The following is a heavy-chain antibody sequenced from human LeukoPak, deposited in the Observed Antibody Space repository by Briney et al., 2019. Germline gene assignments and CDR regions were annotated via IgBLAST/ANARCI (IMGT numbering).Heavy chain of an antibody. CDR1: GGSISSGSYY. J-gene: IGHJ4*02. D-gene: IGHD3-9*01. CDR2: IYTSGST. Sequence: SETLSLTCTVSGGSISSGSYYWSWIRQPAGKGLEWIGRIYTSGSTNYNPSLKSRVTISVDTSKNQFSLKLSSVTAADTAVYYCAGTYYDTWGFDYWGQGTLVTVSS. CDR3: AGTYYDTWGFDY. V-gene: IGHV4-61*02.